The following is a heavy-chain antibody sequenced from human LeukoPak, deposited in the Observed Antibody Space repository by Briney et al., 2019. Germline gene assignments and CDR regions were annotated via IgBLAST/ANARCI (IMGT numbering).Heavy chain of an antibody. CDR2: INHSGST. CDR3: ARGSVVRGVIFVGPRGNWFDP. D-gene: IGHD3-10*01. Sequence: GSLRLSCAASGFSFNNYSMNWVRQPPGKGLEWIGEINHSGSTNYNPSLKSRVTISVDTSKNQFSLKLSSVTAADTAVYYCARGSVVRGVIFVGPRGNWFDPWGQGTLVTVSS. V-gene: IGHV4-34*01. CDR1: GFSFNNYS. J-gene: IGHJ5*02.